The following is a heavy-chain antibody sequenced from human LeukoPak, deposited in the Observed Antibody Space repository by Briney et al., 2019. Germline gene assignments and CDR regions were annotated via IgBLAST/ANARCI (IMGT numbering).Heavy chain of an antibody. CDR1: GFSLTTSGVA. V-gene: IGHV2-5*01. CDR2: ICWNDDK. Sequence: SGPTLVNPTQTLTLTCTFSGFSLTTSGVAVGCIRQPPGKALEWLPLICWNDDKRYSPSLKSRLTITKDTSKNQVVLTMTNMDPVDTATYYCAHSRRVARGVTYFDYWGQGTLVTVSS. D-gene: IGHD3-10*01. J-gene: IGHJ4*02. CDR3: AHSRRVARGVTYFDY.